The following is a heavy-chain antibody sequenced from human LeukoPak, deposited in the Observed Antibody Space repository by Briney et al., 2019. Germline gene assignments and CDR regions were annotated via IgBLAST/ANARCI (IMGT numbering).Heavy chain of an antibody. CDR2: INHSGST. J-gene: IGHJ4*02. CDR1: GGSFSGYY. CDR3: ARAPQVGATQPHDY. D-gene: IGHD1-26*01. V-gene: IGHV4-34*01. Sequence: PSETLSLTCAVYGGSFSGYYWSWIRQPPGKGLEWIGEINHSGSTNYNPSLKSRVTISVDTSKNQFPLKLSSVTAADTAVYYCARAPQVGATQPHDYWGQGTLVTVSS.